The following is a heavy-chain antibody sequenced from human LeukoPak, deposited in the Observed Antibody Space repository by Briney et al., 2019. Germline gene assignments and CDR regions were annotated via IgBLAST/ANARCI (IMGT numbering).Heavy chain of an antibody. CDR1: GLTFSTSG. J-gene: IGHJ4*02. D-gene: IGHD1-14*01. CDR3: ATETNGRHYDY. Sequence: GGSLRLSCTASGLTFSTSGFNWVRQAPGKGLEWVASIGPTGSDRYHADSIKGRFSISRDNANNFLYLQMNSLRAEDMAVYYCATETNGRHYDYWGQGTLLTVSS. CDR2: IGPTGSDR. V-gene: IGHV3-21*06.